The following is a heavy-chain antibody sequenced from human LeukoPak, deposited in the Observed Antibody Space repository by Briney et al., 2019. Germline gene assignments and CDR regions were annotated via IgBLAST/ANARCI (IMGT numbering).Heavy chain of an antibody. CDR3: AKGGFWSGFDY. D-gene: IGHD3-3*01. J-gene: IGHJ4*02. CDR2: ISGSSGII. CDR1: GFTFNTYT. V-gene: IGHV3-48*01. Sequence: PGGSLRLSCAASGFTFNTYTMNWVRQAPGKGLEWVSYISGSSGIIDYADSVRGRFTISRDNAKNSLYLQMNSLRAEDTAVYYCAKGGFWSGFDYWGQGTLVTVSS.